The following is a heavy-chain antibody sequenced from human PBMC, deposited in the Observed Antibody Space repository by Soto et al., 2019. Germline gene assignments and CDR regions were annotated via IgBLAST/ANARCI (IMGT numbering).Heavy chain of an antibody. J-gene: IGHJ5*02. D-gene: IGHD4-17*01. V-gene: IGHV3-7*01. CDR2: IKQAGSEK. Sequence: EVQLVESGGGLVQPGGSLRLSCAASGFTFSSYWMSWVRQAPGKGLEWVANIKQAGSEKYYVDSVKGRFTITRDNAKNSLYLQMNGLRAEDTAMYDCARESQRYYGDDWFDPWGQGTLVTVSS. CDR3: ARESQRYYGDDWFDP. CDR1: GFTFSSYW.